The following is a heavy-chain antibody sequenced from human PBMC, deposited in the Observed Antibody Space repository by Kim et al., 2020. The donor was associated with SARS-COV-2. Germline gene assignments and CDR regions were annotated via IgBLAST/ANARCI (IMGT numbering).Heavy chain of an antibody. CDR1: GYSFTNHA. CDR3: ASDHCTNTSCFDP. CDR2: IDTSTGTP. D-gene: IGHD2-8*01. V-gene: IGHV7-4-1*02. J-gene: IGHJ5*02. Sequence: ASVKVSCRGSGYSFTNHAINWVRQAPGQGLEWMGWIDTSTGTPTYAQGFTGRFVFSLDTSVTTAYLQITSLKTEDTALYFCASDHCTNTSCFDPGGQGTLITVSS.